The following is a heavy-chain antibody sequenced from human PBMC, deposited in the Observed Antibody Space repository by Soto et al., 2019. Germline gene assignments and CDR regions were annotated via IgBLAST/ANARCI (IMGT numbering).Heavy chain of an antibody. V-gene: IGHV1-69*13. CDR1: GYTFTSYG. Sequence: SVKVSCKASGYTFTSYGISWVRQAPGQGLEWMGGIIPIFGTANYAQKFQGRVTITADESTSTAYMELSSLGSEDTAVYYCARAPVDILTGYLPYYFDYWGQGTLVTVSS. J-gene: IGHJ4*02. D-gene: IGHD3-9*01. CDR3: ARAPVDILTGYLPYYFDY. CDR2: IIPIFGTA.